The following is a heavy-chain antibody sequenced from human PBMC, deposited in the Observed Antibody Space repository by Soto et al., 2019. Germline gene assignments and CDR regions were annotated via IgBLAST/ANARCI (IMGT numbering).Heavy chain of an antibody. D-gene: IGHD3-10*01. J-gene: IGHJ4*02. V-gene: IGHV3-11*01. CDR2: IKGGGSNI. CDR1: GFTFTDHY. CDR3: ARDIRGAN. Sequence: QVQLVDSGGGLVKPGGSLRLSCTASGFTFTDHYMTWNRKAPGKGLGGVSYIKGGGSNIYYADSVRGRFTISRDNAKNSVYLQMSSLRAEDTAIYYCARDIRGANWGQGTLVIVSS.